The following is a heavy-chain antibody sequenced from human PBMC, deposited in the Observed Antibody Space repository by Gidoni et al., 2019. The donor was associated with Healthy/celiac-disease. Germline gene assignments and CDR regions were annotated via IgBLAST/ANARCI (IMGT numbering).Heavy chain of an antibody. J-gene: IGHJ5*02. CDR2: ISWNSGSI. D-gene: IGHD2-21*02. V-gene: IGHV3-9*01. Sequence: EVQLVASGGGLVQPGRSLRLSCAASGFPFVDFALPWVRHATGKGLEWVSGISWNSGSIGYADSVKGRFTISRDNAKNSLYLQMNSLRAEDTALYYCAKSNESPVVTHSAASDWFDPWGQGTLVTVSS. CDR1: GFPFVDFA. CDR3: AKSNESPVVTHSAASDWFDP.